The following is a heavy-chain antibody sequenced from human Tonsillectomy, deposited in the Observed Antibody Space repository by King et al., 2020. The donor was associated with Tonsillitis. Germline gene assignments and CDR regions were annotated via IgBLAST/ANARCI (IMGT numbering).Heavy chain of an antibody. CDR3: SKSKRSGSYYGFDF. J-gene: IGHJ4*02. CDR2: IRSKAYSGTP. D-gene: IGHD1-26*01. CDR1: GFSFGDYA. V-gene: IGHV3-49*03. Sequence: VKLVESGGGLVQPGRSLRLSCTTSGFSFGDYAMSWFRQAPGKGLEWVGFIRSKAYSGTPQYAASVEGRFSISRDDSKSIAYLQMNSLKTEDTAVYFCSKSKRSGSYYGFDFWGQGTLVTVSS.